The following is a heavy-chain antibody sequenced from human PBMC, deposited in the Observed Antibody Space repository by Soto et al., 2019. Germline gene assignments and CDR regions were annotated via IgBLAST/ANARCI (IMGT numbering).Heavy chain of an antibody. D-gene: IGHD4-4*01. CDR1: GASISSTNY. Sequence: PXATLSLTCAVSGASISSTNYWSWVRQPPGKGLEWIGEIYHSGTTNYNPSLESRVTISVDKSKNQFSLKLYSLTAADTAVYYCARRFLDYSNYGSLYSWFDPWGQGTLVTVSS. V-gene: IGHV4-4*02. CDR3: ARRFLDYSNYGSLYSWFDP. J-gene: IGHJ5*02. CDR2: IYHSGTT.